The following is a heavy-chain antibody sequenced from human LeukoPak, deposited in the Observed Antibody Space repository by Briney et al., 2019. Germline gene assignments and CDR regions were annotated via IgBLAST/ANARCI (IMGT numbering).Heavy chain of an antibody. J-gene: IGHJ4*02. D-gene: IGHD3-16*01. CDR3: SRDFVGAEDY. V-gene: IGHV3-74*01. Sequence: PGGSLRLSXSASGFTISSYWMHWVRQAPGKGLVWVSRINPAGSVTNHADSVRGRFTISRDTATNTLYLEMNSLRAEDTAVYYCSRDFVGAEDYWGQGTLVTVSS. CDR2: INPAGSVT. CDR1: GFTISSYW.